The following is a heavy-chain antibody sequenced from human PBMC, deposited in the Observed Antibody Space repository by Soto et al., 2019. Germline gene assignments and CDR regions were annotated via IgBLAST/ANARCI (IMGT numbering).Heavy chain of an antibody. Sequence: SXTLSLTCTVSGASISSYYWSWIRQPPGKGLQWIGYIYYSGSTNYNPSLKSRVTISVDTSKNQFSLKLSSVTAADTAVYYCARGRSGPDPWGQGTLVTVSS. J-gene: IGHJ5*02. V-gene: IGHV4-59*12. CDR3: ARGRSGPDP. CDR1: GASISSYY. CDR2: IYYSGST. D-gene: IGHD3-10*01.